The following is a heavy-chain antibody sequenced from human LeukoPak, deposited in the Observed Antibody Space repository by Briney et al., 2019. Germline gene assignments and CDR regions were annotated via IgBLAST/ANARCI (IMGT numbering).Heavy chain of an antibody. D-gene: IGHD5-18*01. CDR3: AKSRGYNYGSWDQYFDY. Sequence: SETLSLTCTVSGGSISSYHWNWIRQPPGKRLEWIGFIHYTGNTNYNPSLKSRVTISVDTSKNQFSLKLSSVTAADTAVYYCAKSRGYNYGSWDQYFDYWGQGALVTVSS. V-gene: IGHV4-59*12. J-gene: IGHJ4*02. CDR1: GGSISSYH. CDR2: IHYTGNT.